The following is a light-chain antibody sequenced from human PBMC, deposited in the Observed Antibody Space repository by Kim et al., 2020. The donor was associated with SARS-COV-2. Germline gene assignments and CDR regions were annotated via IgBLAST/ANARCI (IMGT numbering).Light chain of an antibody. CDR3: QQYEALPPT. Sequence: SASGGDRVTITCQARHNINSYLGWYPEKPGKAPKVLIYAASNLEPGVPSRFSGGGFGTDFSLTISSLQPGDTATYYCQQYEALPPTFGQGTKLEI. V-gene: IGKV1-33*01. CDR2: AAS. CDR1: HNINSY. J-gene: IGKJ2*01.